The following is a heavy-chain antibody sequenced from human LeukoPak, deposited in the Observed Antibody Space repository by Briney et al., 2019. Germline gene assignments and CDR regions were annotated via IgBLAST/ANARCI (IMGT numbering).Heavy chain of an antibody. J-gene: IGHJ4*02. CDR3: ARVLDYYDSSRYSYYYFDY. D-gene: IGHD3-22*01. CDR2: ISAYNGNT. CDR1: GYTFTSCG. V-gene: IGHV1-18*01. Sequence: GASVKVSCKASGYTFTSCGISWVRQAPGQGLEWMGWISAYNGNTNYAQKLQGRVTMTTDTSTSTAYMELRSLRSDDTAVYYCARVLDYYDSSRYSYYYFDYWGQGTLVTVSS.